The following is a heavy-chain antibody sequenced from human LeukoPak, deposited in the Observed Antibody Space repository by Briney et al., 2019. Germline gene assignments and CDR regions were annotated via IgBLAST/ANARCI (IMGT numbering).Heavy chain of an antibody. V-gene: IGHV3-74*01. CDR2: INSDGSST. Sequence: SGGSLRLSCAASGFTFSSYWMHWVRQAPGKGLVWVSRINSDGSSTSYADSVKGRFTISRDNAKNSLYLQMNSLRAEDMALYYCARKRDYYGSPQDWYFDLWGRGTLVTVSS. D-gene: IGHD3-10*01. CDR3: ARKRDYYGSPQDWYFDL. CDR1: GFTFSSYW. J-gene: IGHJ2*01.